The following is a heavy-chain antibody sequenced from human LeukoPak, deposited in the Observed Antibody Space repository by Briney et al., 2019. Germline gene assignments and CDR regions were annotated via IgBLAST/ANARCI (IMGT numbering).Heavy chain of an antibody. CDR1: GGSFSGYY. J-gene: IGHJ4*02. D-gene: IGHD6-19*01. Sequence: SETLSLTCAVYGGSFSGYYWSWIRQPPGKGLEWIGEINHSGSTNYNPSLKSRVTISVDTSKNQFSLKLSSVTAADTAVYYCARGNSGWSSLVPIDYWGQGTLVTVSS. CDR3: ARGNSGWSSLVPIDY. V-gene: IGHV4-34*01. CDR2: INHSGST.